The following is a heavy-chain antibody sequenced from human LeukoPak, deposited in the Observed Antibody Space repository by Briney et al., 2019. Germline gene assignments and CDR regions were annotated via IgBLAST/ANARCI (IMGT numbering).Heavy chain of an antibody. V-gene: IGHV5-51*01. D-gene: IGHD3-10*01. Sequence: GESLKISCKGSGYSFTSYWIGRVRQMPGKGLEWMGIIYPGDSDTRYSPSFQGQVTISADKSISTAYLQWSSLKASDTAMYYCARGGSGSYYKGNWFDPWGQGTLVTVSS. CDR2: IYPGDSDT. CDR1: GYSFTSYW. J-gene: IGHJ5*02. CDR3: ARGGSGSYYKGNWFDP.